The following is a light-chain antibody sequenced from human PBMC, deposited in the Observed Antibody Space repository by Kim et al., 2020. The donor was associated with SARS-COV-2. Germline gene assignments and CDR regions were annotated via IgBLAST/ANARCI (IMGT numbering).Light chain of an antibody. V-gene: IGLV2-11*01. CDR2: DVN. J-gene: IGLJ3*02. CDR1: SSDVGGYNY. Sequence: QSALTQPRSVSGSPGQSVTISCTGTSSDVGGYNYVSWYQQHPGKAPKLMIYDVNKRPSWVPDRFSGSKSGNTASLTISGLQAEDEADYYCCSYADIYTLILFGGGTKLTVL. CDR3: CSYADIYTLIL.